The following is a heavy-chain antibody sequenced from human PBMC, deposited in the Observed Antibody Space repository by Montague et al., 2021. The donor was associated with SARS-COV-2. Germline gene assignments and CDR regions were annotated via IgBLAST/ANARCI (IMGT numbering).Heavy chain of an antibody. CDR3: ARGVYNRVIFVVSPRYYFDY. Sequence: SETLSLTCAVYTEAFNGYYCTWIRQPPGKGLVLIGDVSHPGSAKYNPSLKGRVSISVNTWRKQVSLRLTSVTAADTATYYCARGVYNRVIFVVSPRYYFDYWGQGKMVAVS. CDR1: TEAFNGYY. CDR2: VSHPGSA. D-gene: IGHD3-9*01. V-gene: IGHV4-34*01. J-gene: IGHJ4*02.